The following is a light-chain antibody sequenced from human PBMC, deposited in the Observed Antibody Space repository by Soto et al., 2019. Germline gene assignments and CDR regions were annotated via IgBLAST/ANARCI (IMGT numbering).Light chain of an antibody. CDR2: HAS. Sequence: EIVLTQSPATLSLSPGERATLSCRASQSVSSYLAWYQQQPGQAPRLLIYHASNRATSIPARFSGSGSGTDFTLTISSLEPEDFAVYYCHQRSNWLTFGEGTK. CDR3: HQRSNWLT. V-gene: IGKV3-11*01. CDR1: QSVSSY. J-gene: IGKJ4*01.